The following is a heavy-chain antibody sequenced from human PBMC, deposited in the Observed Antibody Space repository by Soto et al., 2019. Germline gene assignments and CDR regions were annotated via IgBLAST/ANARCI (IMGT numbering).Heavy chain of an antibody. D-gene: IGHD6-13*01. CDR2: ISSGSTYI. J-gene: IGHJ5*02. CDR1: GFTFSNYA. V-gene: IGHV3-21*01. CDR3: AKDATAPGTLWLDP. Sequence: VQLVESGGGLVRPGGSLRLSCAASGFTFSNYAMNWVRQAPGKGLEWVSSISSGSTYIYYADSVKGRFTISRDNAENSLYLQMNSLRAEDTAVYFCAKDATAPGTLWLDPWGQGTLVTVSS.